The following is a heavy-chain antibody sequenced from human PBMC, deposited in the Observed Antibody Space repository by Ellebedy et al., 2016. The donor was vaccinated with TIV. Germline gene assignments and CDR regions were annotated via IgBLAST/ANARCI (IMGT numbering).Heavy chain of an antibody. CDR1: GFTFDDYA. V-gene: IGHV3-43D*03. J-gene: IGHJ4*02. D-gene: IGHD3-10*01. Sequence: GGSLRLSXAASGFTFDDYAMHWVRQVPGKGLEWVSLINWDGGSTYCADSLQGRFIISRDNSKNSVYLQMRSLRPEDTGLYYCAKDMGAGVRGVPVDYWGQGTQVTVSS. CDR3: AKDMGAGVRGVPVDY. CDR2: INWDGGST.